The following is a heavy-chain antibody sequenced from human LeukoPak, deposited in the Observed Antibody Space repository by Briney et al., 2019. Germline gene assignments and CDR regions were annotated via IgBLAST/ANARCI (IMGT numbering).Heavy chain of an antibody. CDR2: ISSSSSYI. CDR3: AREGGSPPGQHAFDI. Sequence: GGSLRLSCAASGFTFSSYSMNWVRQAPGKGLEWVSSISSSSSYIYYADSVKGRFTVSRDNAKNSLYLQMNSLRAEDTAVYYCAREGGSPPGQHAFDIWGQGTMVTVSS. J-gene: IGHJ3*02. D-gene: IGHD1-26*01. CDR1: GFTFSSYS. V-gene: IGHV3-21*01.